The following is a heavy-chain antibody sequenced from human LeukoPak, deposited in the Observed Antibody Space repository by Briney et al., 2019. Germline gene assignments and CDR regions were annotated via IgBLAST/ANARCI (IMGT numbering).Heavy chain of an antibody. Sequence: PGGSLRLSCAASGFIFSDSWMNWVRQAPGKGLEWVANIKQDGSETSYVDSVKGRFTISRDNAKDSLFLQMNSLRAEDTAVYFCASGWHSAFDIWGQGTMVTVSS. J-gene: IGHJ3*02. CDR1: GFIFSDSW. V-gene: IGHV3-7*05. D-gene: IGHD2-15*01. CDR2: IKQDGSET. CDR3: ASGWHSAFDI.